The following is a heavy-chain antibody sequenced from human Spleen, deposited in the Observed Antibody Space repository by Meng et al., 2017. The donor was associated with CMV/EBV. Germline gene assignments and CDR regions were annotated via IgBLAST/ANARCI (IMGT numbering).Heavy chain of an antibody. V-gene: IGHV3-66*03. Sequence: GESLKISCAASGFTVSSNYMSWVRQAPGKGLEWVSVIYSCGSTYYADSVKGRFTISRDNSKNTLYLQMNSLRAEDTAVYYCAREGSYYDILTGNDNVFGYYNYAMDVWGQGTTVTVSS. D-gene: IGHD3-9*01. CDR3: AREGSYYDILTGNDNVFGYYNYAMDV. CDR1: GFTVSSNY. J-gene: IGHJ6*02. CDR2: IYSCGST.